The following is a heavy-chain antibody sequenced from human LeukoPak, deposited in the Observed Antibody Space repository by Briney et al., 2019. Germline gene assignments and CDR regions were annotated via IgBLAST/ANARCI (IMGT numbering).Heavy chain of an antibody. J-gene: IGHJ4*02. CDR1: GFTFSSYA. CDR3: ARGGYTSSWYTDY. CDR2: INSDGSGT. Sequence: GGSLRLSCVASGFTFSSYAMSWVRQAPGKGLEWVSAINSDGSGTKYADSVKGRFTISRDNAKNTLYLQMNSLRAEDTAVYYCARGGYTSSWYTDYWGQGTLVTVSS. D-gene: IGHD6-13*01. V-gene: IGHV3-74*03.